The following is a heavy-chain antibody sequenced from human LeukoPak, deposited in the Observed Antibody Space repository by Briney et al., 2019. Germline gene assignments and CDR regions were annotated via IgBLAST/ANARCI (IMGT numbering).Heavy chain of an antibody. J-gene: IGHJ4*02. D-gene: IGHD3-22*01. Sequence: GGSLRLSCAASGFTFSSYSMNWVRQAPGKGLEWVSSISSSSSYIYYADSVKGRFTISRDNAKNSLYLQMNSLRAEDTAVYYCARDSDSSGYETDYWGQGTLVTVSS. V-gene: IGHV3-21*01. CDR3: ARDSDSSGYETDY. CDR2: ISSSSSYI. CDR1: GFTFSSYS.